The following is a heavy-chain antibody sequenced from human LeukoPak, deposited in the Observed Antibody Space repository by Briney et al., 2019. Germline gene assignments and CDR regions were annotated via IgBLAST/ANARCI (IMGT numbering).Heavy chain of an antibody. J-gene: IGHJ3*02. V-gene: IGHV1-2*02. CDR2: TNPNGSGT. CDR1: GYTCTGYF. D-gene: IGHD1-26*01. Sequence: ASVKVSCKASGYTCTGYFMHWVRQAPGQGLEWMAWTNPNGSGTNYAQKFQGRVTMTRDTSISTAYMEPSRLRSDDTAVYYCARGPSGSFPDDAFDTWGQGTMVTVSS. CDR3: ARGPSGSFPDDAFDT.